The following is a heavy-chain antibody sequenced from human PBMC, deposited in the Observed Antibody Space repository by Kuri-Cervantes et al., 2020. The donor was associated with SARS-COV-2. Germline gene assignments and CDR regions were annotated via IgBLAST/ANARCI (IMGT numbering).Heavy chain of an antibody. J-gene: IGHJ4*02. CDR3: AAAIAAAGSMIDY. CDR1: GYTLTELS. Sequence: ASVKVSCKVSGYTLTELSMHWVRQAPGKGLEWMGGFDPEDGETIYAQKFQGRVTMTEDTSTETAYMELSSLRSEDTAVYYCAAAIAAAGSMIDYWGQGTLVTVSS. CDR2: FDPEDGET. V-gene: IGHV1-24*01. D-gene: IGHD6-13*01.